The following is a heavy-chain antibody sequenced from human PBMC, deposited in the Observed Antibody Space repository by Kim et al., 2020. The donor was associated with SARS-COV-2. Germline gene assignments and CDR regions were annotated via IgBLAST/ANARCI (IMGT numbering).Heavy chain of an antibody. CDR3: AADFNY. V-gene: IGHV1-58*01. CDR2: VGSGTT. Sequence: VGSGTTNYAQKFQETVTITRDMSTSTAYMELSSLRSEDTAVYYCAADFNYWGQGTLVTVSS. J-gene: IGHJ4*02.